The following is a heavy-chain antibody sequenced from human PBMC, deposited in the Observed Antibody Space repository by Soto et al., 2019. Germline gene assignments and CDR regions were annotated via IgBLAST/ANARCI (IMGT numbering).Heavy chain of an antibody. CDR1: GFTFSSYA. CDR3: AKDSYYDFWSGYLAH. D-gene: IGHD3-3*01. J-gene: IGHJ4*02. V-gene: IGHV3-23*01. CDR2: ISGSGGST. Sequence: PGGSLRLSCAASGFTFSSYAMSWVRQAPGKGLEWVSAISGSGGSTYYADSVKGRFTISRDNSKNTLYLQMNSLRAEDTALYYCAKDSYYDFWSGYLAHWGQGTLVTVS.